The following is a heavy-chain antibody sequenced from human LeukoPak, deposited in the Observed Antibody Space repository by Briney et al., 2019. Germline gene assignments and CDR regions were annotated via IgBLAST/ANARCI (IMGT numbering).Heavy chain of an antibody. CDR3: ARGLTEFGGGDDAFDI. J-gene: IGHJ3*02. V-gene: IGHV4-59*01. CDR1: GGSISSYY. Sequence: PSETLSLTCAVSGGSISSYYWSWFRQPPGKGMEWIDYIYYSGSTNYNPSLHNRITISVDTSRTRASLQLTSVTAADTAFYYCARGLTEFGGGDDAFDIWGQGTMVTVAS. CDR2: IYYSGST. D-gene: IGHD3-10*01.